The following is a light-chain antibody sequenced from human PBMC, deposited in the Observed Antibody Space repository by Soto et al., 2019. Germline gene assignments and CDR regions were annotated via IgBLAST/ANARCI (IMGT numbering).Light chain of an antibody. CDR2: GAS. J-gene: IGKJ4*01. Sequence: IVMTQSPATLSVSPGERVTFSCRASQGINRKLAWYQHKAGQAPRLLISGASTGATGIRARFSGGGSGTEFTLTINSLQSEDSAVYYCQQYHTWPVTFGGGTKVEI. CDR1: QGINRK. CDR3: QQYHTWPVT. V-gene: IGKV3-15*01.